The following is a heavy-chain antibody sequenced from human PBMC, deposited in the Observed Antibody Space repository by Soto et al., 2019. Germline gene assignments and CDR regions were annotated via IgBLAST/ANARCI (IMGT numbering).Heavy chain of an antibody. CDR3: ARAPFTLSNWFDP. V-gene: IGHV4-59*01. Sequence: SETLSLTCTVSGGSISTYHWSWIRQPPGKGLEWIGYIYYSGSTDYNPSLKSRVTISVDTSKNQFSLKLSSVTAADTAAYYCARAPFTLSNWFDPWGQGTLVTVSS. CDR2: IYYSGST. CDR1: GGSISTYH. J-gene: IGHJ5*02.